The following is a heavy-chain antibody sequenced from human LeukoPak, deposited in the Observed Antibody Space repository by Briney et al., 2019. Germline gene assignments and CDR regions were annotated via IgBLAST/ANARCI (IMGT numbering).Heavy chain of an antibody. CDR2: IYHSGST. D-gene: IGHD6-6*01. J-gene: IGHJ4*02. Sequence: PSETLSLTCTVSGYSINNGYYWGWIRQPPGKGLEWIGSIYHSGSTYYNPSLKSRVTISVDTSKNQFSLKLSSVTAADTAVYYCAVRLVSEDYWGQGTLVTVSS. CDR1: GYSINNGYY. V-gene: IGHV4-38-2*02. CDR3: AVRLVSEDY.